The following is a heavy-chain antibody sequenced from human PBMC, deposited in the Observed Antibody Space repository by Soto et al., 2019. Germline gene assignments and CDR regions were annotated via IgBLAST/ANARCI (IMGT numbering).Heavy chain of an antibody. CDR2: IYTSGST. CDR3: AGSSQRSGGLNLNWFDP. J-gene: IGHJ5*02. CDR1: GGSISSYY. Sequence: SETLSLTCTVSGGSISSYYWSWIRQPAGKGLEWIGRIYTSGSTNYNPSLKSRVTMSVDTSKNQFSLKLSSVTAADTAVYYCAGSSQRSGGLNLNWFDPWGQGTLVTVSS. V-gene: IGHV4-4*07. D-gene: IGHD2-15*01.